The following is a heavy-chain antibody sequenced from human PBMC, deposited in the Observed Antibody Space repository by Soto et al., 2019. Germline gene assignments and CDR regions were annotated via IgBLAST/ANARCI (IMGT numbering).Heavy chain of an antibody. J-gene: IGHJ6*03. CDR1: GDSISSSSSYY. CDR2: MYYSGST. CDR3: ARIKIVGILTYYMDV. Sequence: PSETLSLTCTVSGDSISSSSSYYWGWIRQPPGKGLEWIANMYYSGSTYYNPSLKSRVTTSLEMSKNQVSLKLSSVTAADTAVYYFARIKIVGILTYYMDVWGKGTTVTVSS. D-gene: IGHD3-3*01. V-gene: IGHV4-39*01.